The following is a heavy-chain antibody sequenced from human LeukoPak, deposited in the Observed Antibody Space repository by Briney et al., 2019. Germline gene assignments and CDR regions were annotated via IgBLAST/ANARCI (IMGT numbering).Heavy chain of an antibody. D-gene: IGHD2-2*01. CDR2: INPNSGGT. J-gene: IGHJ3*02. Sequence: ASVKVSCKASGYTFTGYYMHWVRQAPGQGLEWMGWINPNSGGTNYAQKFQGRVTMTRDTSISTAYMEPSRLRSDDTAVYYCARDCSSTNYQGAFDIWGQGTMVTVSS. V-gene: IGHV1-2*02. CDR3: ARDCSSTNYQGAFDI. CDR1: GYTFTGYY.